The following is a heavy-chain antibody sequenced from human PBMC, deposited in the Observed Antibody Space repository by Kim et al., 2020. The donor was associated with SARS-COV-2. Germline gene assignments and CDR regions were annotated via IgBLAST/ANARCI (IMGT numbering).Heavy chain of an antibody. V-gene: IGHV3-21*06. CDR1: EFVFSGYI. Sequence: GGSLRLSCGASEFVFSGYIMAWVRQAPGKGLEWVASISGIGTHYTDAMKGRFTISRDNARSSVYLHMNGLRVEDTAVYYCAREGSVERGSSTIYYGMDVWGEGSTVTVSS. CDR3: AREGSVERGSSTIYYGMDV. J-gene: IGHJ6*04. CDR2: ISGIGT. D-gene: IGHD2-2*01.